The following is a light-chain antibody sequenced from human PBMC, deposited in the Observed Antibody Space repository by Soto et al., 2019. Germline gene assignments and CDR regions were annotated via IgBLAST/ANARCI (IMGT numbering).Light chain of an antibody. CDR2: EGS. CDR1: SSDVGSYNL. Sequence: QSVLTQPASVSGSPGQSITISCTGTSSDVGSYNLVSWYQQHPGKAPKLMIYEGSKRPSGVSNRFSGSKSGNTASLTISGXXXXXXADYYCCSYAGSRVFGGGTQLTVL. J-gene: IGLJ3*02. CDR3: CSYAGSRV. V-gene: IGLV2-23*01.